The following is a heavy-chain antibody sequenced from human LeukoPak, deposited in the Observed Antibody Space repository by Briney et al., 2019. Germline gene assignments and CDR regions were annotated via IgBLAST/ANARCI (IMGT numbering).Heavy chain of an antibody. CDR1: GFTFSSYA. D-gene: IGHD2-15*01. J-gene: IGHJ4*02. V-gene: IGHV3-23*01. Sequence: PGGSLRLSCAASGFTFSSYAMSWVRQAPGKGLEWVSAISGSGGSTYYADSVRGRFTISRDNSKNTLYLQMNSPRAEDTAVYYCAKDKGGSSFFDYWGQGTLVTVSS. CDR2: ISGSGGST. CDR3: AKDKGGSSFFDY.